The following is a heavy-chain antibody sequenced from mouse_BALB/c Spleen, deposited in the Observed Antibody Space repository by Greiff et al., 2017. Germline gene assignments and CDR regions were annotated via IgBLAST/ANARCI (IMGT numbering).Heavy chain of an antibody. D-gene: IGHD1-1*01. CDR2: IDPENGNT. J-gene: IGHJ3*01. CDR3: APYSLRGFAY. Sequence: VQLQQSGAELVRPGALVKLSCKASGFNINDYYMHWVKQRPEQGLEWIGWIDPENGNTISDPKFQGKASITADTSSNTAYLQLSSLTSEDTAVYYCAPYSLRGFAYWGQGTLVTVSA. V-gene: IGHV14-1*02. CDR1: GFNINDYY.